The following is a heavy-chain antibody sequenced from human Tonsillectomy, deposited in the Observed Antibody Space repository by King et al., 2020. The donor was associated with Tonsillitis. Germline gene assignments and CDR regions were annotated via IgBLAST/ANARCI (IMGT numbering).Heavy chain of an antibody. CDR3: ARTTYCGGDCYPIDAFEI. D-gene: IGHD2-21*01. CDR1: GFTFDEYA. J-gene: IGHJ3*02. CDR2: ISCSSGSI. V-gene: IGHV3-9*01. Sequence: VQLVESEGGLVQPGRSLRLSCAASGFTFDEYAMHWVRQPPGKGLEWVSGISCSSGSIDYADSVKGRFTISRDNAKNSLYLQMNSLRPEDTALYYCARTTYCGGDCYPIDAFEIWGQGTMVTVSS.